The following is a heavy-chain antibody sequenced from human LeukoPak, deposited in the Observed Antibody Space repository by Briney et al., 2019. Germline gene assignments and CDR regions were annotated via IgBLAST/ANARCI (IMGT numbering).Heavy chain of an antibody. CDR2: ISGSGGST. J-gene: IGHJ4*02. CDR1: GFTFDDYA. Sequence: GGSLRLSCAASGFTFDDYAMHWVRQAPGKGLEWVSGISGSGGSTYYADSVKGRFTISRDNSKNTLYLQMNSLRAEDTAVYYCAKDYYYDSSGPFDYWGQGTLVTVSS. V-gene: IGHV3-23*01. D-gene: IGHD3-22*01. CDR3: AKDYYYDSSGPFDY.